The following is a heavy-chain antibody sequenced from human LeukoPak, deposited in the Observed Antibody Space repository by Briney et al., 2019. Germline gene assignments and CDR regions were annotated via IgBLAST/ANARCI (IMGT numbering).Heavy chain of an antibody. D-gene: IGHD4-17*01. V-gene: IGHV3-21*01. CDR2: ISSSSSSYI. CDR1: GFTFSSYS. Sequence: GGSLRLSCAASGFTFSSYSMNWVRQAPGKGLEWVSSISSSSSSYIYYEDSVKGRFTISRDNAKNSLYLQMNSLRAEDTAVYYCARDRRVTTVTLPFDYWGQGTLVTVSS. CDR3: ARDRRVTTVTLPFDY. J-gene: IGHJ4*02.